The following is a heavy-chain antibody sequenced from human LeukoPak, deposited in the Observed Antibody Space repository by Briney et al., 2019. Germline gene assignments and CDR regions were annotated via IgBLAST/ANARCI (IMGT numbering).Heavy chain of an antibody. V-gene: IGHV3-30*02. CDR1: GFTFSSYG. CDR2: IRYDGSNK. D-gene: IGHD3-22*01. Sequence: GGSLRLSCAASGFTFSSYGMHWVRQAPGKGLEWVAFIRYDGSNKYYADSVKGRFTISRDNSKNTLYLQMNSLRAEDTAVYYCAKWKDYYDSSCYYGGYYYYMDVWGKGTTVTVSS. CDR3: AKWKDYYDSSCYYGGYYYYMDV. J-gene: IGHJ6*03.